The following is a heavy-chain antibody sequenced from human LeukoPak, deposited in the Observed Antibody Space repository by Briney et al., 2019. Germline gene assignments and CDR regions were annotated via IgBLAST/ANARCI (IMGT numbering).Heavy chain of an antibody. V-gene: IGHV3-30-3*01. CDR3: ARESGGDKSTAFDI. CDR1: GFTFSSYA. D-gene: IGHD3-16*01. Sequence: PGGSLRLSCAASGFTFSSYAMSWVRQAPGKGLEWVAVISYDGSNKYYADSVKGRFTISRDNSKNTLYLQMNSLRAEDTAVYYCARESGGDKSTAFDIWGQGTMVTVSS. J-gene: IGHJ3*02. CDR2: ISYDGSNK.